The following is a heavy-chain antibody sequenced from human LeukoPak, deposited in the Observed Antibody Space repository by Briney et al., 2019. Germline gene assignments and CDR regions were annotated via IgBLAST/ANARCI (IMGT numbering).Heavy chain of an antibody. CDR2: ISSSGSTI. V-gene: IGHV3-48*03. D-gene: IGHD2-15*01. Sequence: PGGSLRLSCAASGFTFSSYEMNWVRQAPGKGLEWVSYISSSGSTIYYADSVKGRFTISRDNSKNTLYLQMNSLRAEDTAVYYCAKDLSAFGLYCSGGSCLPDAFDIWGQGTMVTVSS. CDR1: GFTFSSYE. J-gene: IGHJ3*02. CDR3: AKDLSAFGLYCSGGSCLPDAFDI.